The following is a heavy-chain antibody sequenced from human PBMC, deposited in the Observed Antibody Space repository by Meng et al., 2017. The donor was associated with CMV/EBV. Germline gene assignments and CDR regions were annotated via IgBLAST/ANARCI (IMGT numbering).Heavy chain of an antibody. CDR2: IKQDGSEK. CDR1: GFTFSSYI. D-gene: IGHD3-22*01. V-gene: IGHV3-7*01. CDR3: ARDHNLLAYYYDSSGWY. J-gene: IGHJ4*02. Sequence: GEALKISCAASGFTFSSYIMNWVRQAPGKGLEWVANIKQDGSEKYYVDSVKGRFTISRDNAKNSQFLQMNSLRAEDTAVYYCARDHNLLAYYYDSSGWYWGQGTLVTVSS.